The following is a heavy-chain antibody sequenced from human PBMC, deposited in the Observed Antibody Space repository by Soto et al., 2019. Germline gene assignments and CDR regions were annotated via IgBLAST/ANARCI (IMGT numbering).Heavy chain of an antibody. CDR3: ARSGSGSHLRDPFDY. CDR2: ISVDSETI. D-gene: IGHD3-10*01. J-gene: IGHJ4*02. Sequence: EVQLAESGGGLVQVGGSLRLSCVVSGLSFSDHAMNWVRQAPGKGLDWVSYISVDSETIYYADSVKGRFTISRDNAKNSLYLQMNSLRDEDTAVYYCARSGSGSHLRDPFDYWGQGTLVTVSS. CDR1: GLSFSDHA. V-gene: IGHV3-48*02.